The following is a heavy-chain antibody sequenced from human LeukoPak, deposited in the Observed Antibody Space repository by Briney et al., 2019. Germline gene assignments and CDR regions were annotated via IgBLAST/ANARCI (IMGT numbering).Heavy chain of an antibody. V-gene: IGHV3-30*18. CDR1: GFTFSSYG. Sequence: GGSLRLSCAASGFTFSSYGMHWVRQAPGKGLEWVAVISYDGSNKYYADSVKGRFTISRDNSKNTLYLQMNSLRAEDTAVYYCAKARYDTIFGVAIPAFDIWGQGTMVTVSS. CDR2: ISYDGSNK. J-gene: IGHJ3*02. CDR3: AKARYDTIFGVAIPAFDI. D-gene: IGHD3-3*01.